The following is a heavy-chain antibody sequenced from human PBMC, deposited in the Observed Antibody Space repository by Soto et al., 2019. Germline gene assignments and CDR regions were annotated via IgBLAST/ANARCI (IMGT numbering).Heavy chain of an antibody. CDR1: GGSIAHYY. CDR2: IYSSGST. Sequence: QVQLQESGAGLVKPAETLSLTCTVSGGSIAHYYWSWIRQPPGRGLEWIGFIYSSGSTNYNPSVKSRVTISAETSRNQVSLKLPSVTTADTAVYYCARGGTGGRTKVTTYAVWCQGTLVTVSS. J-gene: IGHJ4*02. D-gene: IGHD4-17*01. CDR3: ARGGTGGRTKVTTYAV. V-gene: IGHV4-59*01.